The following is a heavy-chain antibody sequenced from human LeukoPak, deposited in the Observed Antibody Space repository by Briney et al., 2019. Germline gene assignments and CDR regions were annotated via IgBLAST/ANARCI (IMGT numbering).Heavy chain of an antibody. D-gene: IGHD3-22*01. CDR3: ASHVQYYYDSSGYYI. Sequence: ASVKVSCKASGYTFTSYGISWVRQAPGQGLEWMGWISAYNGNTNYAQKLQGRVTMTTDTSTSTAYMELRSLRSDDTAVYYCASHVQYYYDSSGYYIWGQGTLVTVSS. CDR2: ISAYNGNT. V-gene: IGHV1-18*01. J-gene: IGHJ4*02. CDR1: GYTFTSYG.